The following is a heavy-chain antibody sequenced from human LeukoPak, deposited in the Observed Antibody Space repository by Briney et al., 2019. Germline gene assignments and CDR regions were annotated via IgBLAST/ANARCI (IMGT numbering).Heavy chain of an antibody. V-gene: IGHV3-23*01. J-gene: IGHJ4*02. CDR2: ISGAGSST. CDR1: GFTFSSYG. D-gene: IGHD3-9*01. CDR3: AKDGDYDILTGWSYTLYYFDY. Sequence: PGGSLRLSCAASGFTFSSYGMSWVRQAPGKGLEWVSGISGAGSSTYYADSVKGRFTISRDNSKNTLYLQMNSLRAEDTAVYYCAKDGDYDILTGWSYTLYYFDYWGQGTLVTVSS.